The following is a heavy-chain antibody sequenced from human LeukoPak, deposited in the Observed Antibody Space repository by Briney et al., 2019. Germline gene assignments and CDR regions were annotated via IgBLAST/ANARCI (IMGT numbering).Heavy chain of an antibody. V-gene: IGHV3-74*01. Sequence: GGSLRLSCAGSGFTFTRFWMHWVRQAPGKGLVWVSRINVEGTTTTYADSVEGRFTISRDENTLYLQMNHLRVDDTAVYYCTRGGEEPFDYWGQGTRVTVSS. CDR1: GFTFTRFW. CDR3: TRGGEEPFDY. J-gene: IGHJ4*02. D-gene: IGHD3-10*01. CDR2: INVEGTTT.